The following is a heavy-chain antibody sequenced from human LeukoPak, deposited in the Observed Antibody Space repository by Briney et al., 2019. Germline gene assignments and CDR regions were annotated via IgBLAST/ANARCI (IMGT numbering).Heavy chain of an antibody. CDR2: ISHSGSAE. D-gene: IGHD3-10*02. V-gene: IGHV3-48*01. Sequence: GGSLRLSCVASGFSFSSYSMNWVRQAPGKGLEWISYISHSGSAEHYTDSVKGRFTISRDNAKNALYLQMNSLRAEDTAVYFCARDYVFAFDYWSQGTLVTVSS. J-gene: IGHJ4*02. CDR1: GFSFSSYS. CDR3: ARDYVFAFDY.